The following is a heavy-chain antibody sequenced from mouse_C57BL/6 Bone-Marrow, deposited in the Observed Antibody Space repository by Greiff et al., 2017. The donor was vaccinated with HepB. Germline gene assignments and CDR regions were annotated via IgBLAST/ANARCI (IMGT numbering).Heavy chain of an antibody. Sequence: EVKLQESGPGMVKPSQSLSLTCTVTGYSITSGYDWHWIRHFPGNKLEWMGYISYSGSTNYNPSLKSRISITQDTSKNHFFLKLNSVTTEDTATYYCERVGIYRGYFDVWGTGTTVTVSS. CDR1: GYSITSGYD. CDR3: ERVGIYRGYFDV. V-gene: IGHV3-1*01. CDR2: ISYSGST. J-gene: IGHJ1*03. D-gene: IGHD1-1*01.